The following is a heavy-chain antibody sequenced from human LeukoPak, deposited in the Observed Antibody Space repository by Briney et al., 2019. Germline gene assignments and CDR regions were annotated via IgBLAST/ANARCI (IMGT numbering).Heavy chain of an antibody. D-gene: IGHD3-22*01. CDR1: GYTFTGNY. CDR2: INPNSGGT. J-gene: IGHJ4*02. Sequence: ASVKVSCKASGYTFTGNYIHWVRQAPGQGLEWMGWINPNSGGTNYAQKFQGRVTMTRDTSISTAYMELSRLRSDDTAVYYCARDLSGYYYDSSGYPKGDYWGQGTLVTVSS. V-gene: IGHV1-2*02. CDR3: ARDLSGYYYDSSGYPKGDY.